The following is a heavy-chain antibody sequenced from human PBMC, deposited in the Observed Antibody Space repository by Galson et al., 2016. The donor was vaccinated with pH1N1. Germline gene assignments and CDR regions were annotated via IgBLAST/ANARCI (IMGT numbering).Heavy chain of an antibody. Sequence: TLSLTCTVSGGSISSSIYYWNWIRQPAGKGLEWIGRMYTSGTTTYNPSLESRVSISVGTSKNQFSLRPSSVTAADTAVYFCARDRVALTGIFDYWGQGALVTVSS. D-gene: IGHD3-10*01. CDR3: ARDRVALTGIFDY. J-gene: IGHJ4*02. V-gene: IGHV4-61*02. CDR2: MYTSGTT. CDR1: GGSISSSIYY.